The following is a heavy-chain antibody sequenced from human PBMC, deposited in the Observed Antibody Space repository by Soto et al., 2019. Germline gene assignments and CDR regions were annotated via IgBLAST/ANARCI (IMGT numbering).Heavy chain of an antibody. V-gene: IGHV3-33*01. D-gene: IGHD2-2*01. CDR1: GFTFSSYG. CDR3: ARDFVRLSSRRGYGMDV. Sequence: GGSLRLSCAASGFTFSSYGMHWVRQAPGKGLEWVAVIWYDGSNKYYADSVKGRFTISRDNSKNTLYLQMNSLRAEDTAVYYCARDFVRLSSRRGYGMDVWGQGTTVTVSS. J-gene: IGHJ6*02. CDR2: IWYDGSNK.